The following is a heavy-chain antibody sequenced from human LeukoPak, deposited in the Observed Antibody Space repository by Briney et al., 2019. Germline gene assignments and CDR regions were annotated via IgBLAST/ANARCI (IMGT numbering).Heavy chain of an antibody. CDR2: IYYSGTT. CDR1: GASINNYY. V-gene: IGHV4-59*08. Sequence: SETLSLTCTVSGASINNYYWSWIRQPPGKGLEYIGFIYYSGTTNYNPSLKSRVTISVDTSKNQFSLKLSSVTAADTAVYYCARLGGGYSYGYYLDYWGQGTLVTVSP. D-gene: IGHD5-18*01. J-gene: IGHJ4*02. CDR3: ARLGGGYSYGYYLDY.